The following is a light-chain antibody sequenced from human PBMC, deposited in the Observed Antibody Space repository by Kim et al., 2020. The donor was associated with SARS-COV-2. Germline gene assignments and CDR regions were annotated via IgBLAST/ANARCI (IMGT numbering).Light chain of an antibody. CDR2: AAS. CDR3: QQSYNTPRT. J-gene: IGKJ1*01. V-gene: IGKV1-39*01. CDR1: QNINNF. Sequence: DIEMTQSPSSLSASVGDRVTVTCRASQNINNFLNWYQQKPGKAPELLIYAASNLQTGVPSRFSGSGSGTDFTLTINSLQPEDFATYYCQQSYNTPRTFGQGTKVDIK.